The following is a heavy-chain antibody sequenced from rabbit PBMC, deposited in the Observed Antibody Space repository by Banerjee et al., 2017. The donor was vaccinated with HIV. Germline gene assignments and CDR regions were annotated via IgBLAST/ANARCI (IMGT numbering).Heavy chain of an antibody. J-gene: IGHJ4*01. CDR1: GFSFSSTYY. D-gene: IGHD1-1*01. CDR3: ARGDTGSRHSPFNL. V-gene: IGHV1S43*01. CDR2: IYTDSDGT. Sequence: QSLEESGGDLVKPGGSLTLTCTASGFSFSSTYYMCWVRQAPGKGLELIACIYTDSDGTWYASWVNGRFTITRSTSLNTVTLQMTSLTAADTATYFCARGDTGSRHSPFNLWGQGTLVTVS.